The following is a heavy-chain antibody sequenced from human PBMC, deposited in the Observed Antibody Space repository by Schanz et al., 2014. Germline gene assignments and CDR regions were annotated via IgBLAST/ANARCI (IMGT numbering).Heavy chain of an antibody. J-gene: IGHJ4*02. Sequence: EVQLLESGGGFVQPGGSLRLSCVASGVTFSTYAMTWVRQAPGKGLEWVSGIGGSGDSTHYADSVKGRFIISRDNSKNTLYLQVNSLRAEDTAVYYCAKHVRSLTGNDYWGQGTLVTVSS. V-gene: IGHV3-23*01. CDR2: IGGSGDST. CDR3: AKHVRSLTGNDY. D-gene: IGHD3-9*01. CDR1: GVTFSTYA.